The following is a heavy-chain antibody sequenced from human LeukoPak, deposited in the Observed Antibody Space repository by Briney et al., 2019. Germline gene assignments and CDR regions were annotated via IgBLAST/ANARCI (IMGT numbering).Heavy chain of an antibody. V-gene: IGHV7-4-1*02. CDR1: GYTFTSYA. D-gene: IGHD5-18*01. CDR2: INTNTGNP. CDR3: ARDPIQLWFGRGFDY. J-gene: IGHJ4*02. Sequence: ASVRVSCKASGYTFTSYAMNWVRQAPGQGLEWMGWINTNTGNPTYAQGFTGRFVFSLDTSVSTAYLQISSLKAEDTAVYYCARDPIQLWFGRGFDYWGQGTLVTVSS.